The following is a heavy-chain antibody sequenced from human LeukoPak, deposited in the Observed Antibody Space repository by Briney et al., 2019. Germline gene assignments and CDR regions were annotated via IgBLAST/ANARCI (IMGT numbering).Heavy chain of an antibody. Sequence: SVTLSLTCTVSGGSISSYYWSWIRQPPGKGLEWIGYIYYSGSTNYNPSLKSRVTISVDTSKNQFSLKLSSVTAADTAVYYCALNSSPWAGMDVWGQGTTVTVSS. CDR1: GGSISSYY. V-gene: IGHV4-59*08. CDR2: IYYSGST. J-gene: IGHJ6*02. D-gene: IGHD4-23*01. CDR3: ALNSSPWAGMDV.